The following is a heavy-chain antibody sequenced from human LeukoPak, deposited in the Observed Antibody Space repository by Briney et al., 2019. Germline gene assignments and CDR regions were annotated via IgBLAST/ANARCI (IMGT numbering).Heavy chain of an antibody. Sequence: SETLSLTCTVSGDSISSSNYYWGWIRQPPGKGLEWIGSIYYSGSTYYNPSLKSRVTISVDTSKNQFSLKLSSVTAADTAVYYCARLRGYYDSSGYYSVATHYFDYWGQGTLVTISS. CDR3: ARLRGYYDSSGYYSVATHYFDY. CDR1: GDSISSSNYY. CDR2: IYYSGST. V-gene: IGHV4-39*01. D-gene: IGHD3-22*01. J-gene: IGHJ4*02.